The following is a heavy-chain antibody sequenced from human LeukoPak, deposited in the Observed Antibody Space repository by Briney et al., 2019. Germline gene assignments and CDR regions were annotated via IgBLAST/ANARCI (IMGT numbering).Heavy chain of an antibody. CDR1: GGSISSSSYY. CDR3: ARDSIAAAGTLGYYMDV. CDR2: IYYSGST. Sequence: PSETLSLTCTVSGGSISSSSYYWGWIRQPPGKGLEWIVSIYYSGSTYYNPSLKSRVTISVDTSKNQFSLKLSSVTAADTAVYYCARDSIAAAGTLGYYMDVWGKGTTVTVSS. D-gene: IGHD6-13*01. V-gene: IGHV4-39*07. J-gene: IGHJ6*03.